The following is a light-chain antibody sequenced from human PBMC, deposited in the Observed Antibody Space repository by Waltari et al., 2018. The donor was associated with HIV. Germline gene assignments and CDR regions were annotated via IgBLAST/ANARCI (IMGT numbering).Light chain of an antibody. CDR1: SPNIGDTY. CDR3: ATWDSNLSAWV. Sequence: PGQKVTISFSGSSPNIGDTYISWYQQLPGTAPKLRIYENNKRPSGIPDRFSDSKSGTSATLGSAGLQTGDEADYYCATWDSNLSAWVFGGGTKLTVL. V-gene: IGLV1-51*02. CDR2: ENN. J-gene: IGLJ3*02.